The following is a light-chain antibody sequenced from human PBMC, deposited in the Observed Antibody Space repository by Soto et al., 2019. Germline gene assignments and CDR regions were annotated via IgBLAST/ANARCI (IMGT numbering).Light chain of an antibody. V-gene: IGKV1-13*02. Sequence: AIQLTQSPSSLSASVGDRVNITCRASQGISTALAWHQQKPGKAPRLLIFFASSLESGVPSRFSGRGSGTDFTLTISSLQPEDFAPYYCQQFNGYPLTFGGGTKVEMK. CDR1: QGISTA. CDR3: QQFNGYPLT. CDR2: FAS. J-gene: IGKJ4*01.